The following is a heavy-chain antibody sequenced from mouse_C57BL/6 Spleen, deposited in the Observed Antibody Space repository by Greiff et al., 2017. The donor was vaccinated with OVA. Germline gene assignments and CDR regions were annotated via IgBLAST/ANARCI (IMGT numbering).Heavy chain of an antibody. V-gene: IGHV1-69*01. D-gene: IGHD2-4*01. CDR3: ARDYDDAY. CDR1: GYTFTSYW. CDR2: IDPSDSYT. Sequence: QVQLQQPGAELVMPGASVKLSCKASGYTFTSYWMHWVKQRPGQGLEWIGEIDPSDSYTNYNQKFKGKSTLTVDKSSSTAYMQLSSLTSEDSAVYYCARDYDDAYWGQGTLVTVSA. J-gene: IGHJ3*01.